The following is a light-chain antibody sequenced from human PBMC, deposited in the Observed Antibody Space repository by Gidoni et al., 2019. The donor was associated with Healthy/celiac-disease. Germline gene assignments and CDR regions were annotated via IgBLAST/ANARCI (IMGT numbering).Light chain of an antibody. CDR3: QQSYSTLFT. J-gene: IGKJ3*01. CDR1: QIISSY. Sequence: DIQMTQSPSSLSASVGDRVTITFRASQIISSYLNWYQQKPGKDPKLLIYAASSLQSGVPSRFSGSGSGTDFTLTISSLQPEDFATYYCQQSYSTLFTFGPGTKVDIK. V-gene: IGKV1-39*01. CDR2: AAS.